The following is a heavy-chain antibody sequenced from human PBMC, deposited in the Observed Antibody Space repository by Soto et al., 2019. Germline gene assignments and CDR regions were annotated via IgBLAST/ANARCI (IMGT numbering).Heavy chain of an antibody. CDR2: IIPILGIA. CDR3: ARAVIDTAMVDYYYYYGMDV. V-gene: IGHV1-69*02. J-gene: IGHJ6*02. CDR1: GGTFSSYT. D-gene: IGHD5-18*01. Sequence: QVQLVQSGAEVKKPGSSVKVSCKASGGTFSSYTISWVRQAPGQGLEWMGRIIPILGIANYAQKFQGRVTITADKSPSTAYMELSSLRSEATAVYYCARAVIDTAMVDYYYYYGMDVWAQGTTVTVSS.